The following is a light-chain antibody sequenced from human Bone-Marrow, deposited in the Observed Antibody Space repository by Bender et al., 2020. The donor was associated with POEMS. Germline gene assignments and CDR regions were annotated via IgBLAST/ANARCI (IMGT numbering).Light chain of an antibody. V-gene: IGLV2-14*03. CDR1: STDVGAYNY. CDR3: CSYAGFSTYV. CDR2: DVS. Sequence: QSALTQPASVSGSPGQSITISCTGTSTDVGAYNYFCWYQQQPGKAPKLMIYDVSYRPTGVSNRFSGSKSGNTASLTISGLQAEDEADYYCCSYAGFSTYVFGTGTKVTVL. J-gene: IGLJ1*01.